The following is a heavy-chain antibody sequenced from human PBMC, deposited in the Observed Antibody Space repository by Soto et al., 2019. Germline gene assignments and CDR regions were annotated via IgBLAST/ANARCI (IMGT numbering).Heavy chain of an antibody. CDR3: VRGAPLDY. CDR1: GFTFSTYW. V-gene: IGHV3-74*01. Sequence: EVQLEESGGGLVQPGGSLRLSCEVCGFTFSTYWMHWVRQAPGKGRVWVSRINSDGSSSNYADSVKGRFTLSRDNAKNTLYLKMDSLSTEDTAVYYCVRGAPLDYWGQGTLVTVS. J-gene: IGHJ4*02. CDR2: INSDGSSS.